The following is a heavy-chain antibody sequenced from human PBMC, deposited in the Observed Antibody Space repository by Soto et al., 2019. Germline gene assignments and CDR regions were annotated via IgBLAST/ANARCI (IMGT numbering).Heavy chain of an antibody. V-gene: IGHV3-23*01. CDR1: GFTFSSYA. CDR3: AKVAGIVVVVAAAYFDY. D-gene: IGHD2-15*01. CDR2: ISGSGGST. J-gene: IGHJ4*02. Sequence: GGSLRLSCAASGFTFSSYAMSWVRQAPGKGLEWVSAISGSGGSTYYADSVRGRFTISRDNSKNTLYLQMNSLRAEDTAVYYCAKVAGIVVVVAAAYFDYWGQGTLVTVSS.